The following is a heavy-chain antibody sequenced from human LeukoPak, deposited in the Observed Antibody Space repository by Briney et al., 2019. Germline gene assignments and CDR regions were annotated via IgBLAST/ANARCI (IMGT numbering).Heavy chain of an antibody. CDR3: ASHSSSWPSY. Sequence: PSETLSLTCAVSGYSISSGYYWGWIRQPPGKGLEWIGSIYHSGSTYYNPSLKSRVTISVDTSKNQFSLKLSSVTAADTAVYYCASHSSSWPSYWGQGTLVTVSS. V-gene: IGHV4-38-2*01. CDR1: GYSISSGYY. D-gene: IGHD6-13*01. J-gene: IGHJ4*02. CDR2: IYHSGST.